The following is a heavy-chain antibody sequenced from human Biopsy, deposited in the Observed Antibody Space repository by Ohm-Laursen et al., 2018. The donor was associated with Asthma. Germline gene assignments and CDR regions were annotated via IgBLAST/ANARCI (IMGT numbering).Heavy chain of an antibody. J-gene: IGHJ4*02. CDR1: GDSIDSGDYS. CDR2: IYRNGDT. D-gene: IGHD2-21*02. CDR3: ARGWNCGGDCYSLDS. Sequence: SQTLSLTCAVSGDSIDSGDYSWTWIRQSPGVGLEWIGYIYRNGDTYYNPTLKNRVTISIDRSKNQFSLRLMSVTAADTAVYYCARGWNCGGDCYSLDSWGQGTLVTVSS. V-gene: IGHV4-30-2*06.